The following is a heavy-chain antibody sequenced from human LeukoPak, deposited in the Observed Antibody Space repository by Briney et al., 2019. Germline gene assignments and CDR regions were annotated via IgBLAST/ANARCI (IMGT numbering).Heavy chain of an antibody. Sequence: SETLSLTCAVYGGSFSGYYWSWIRQPPGKGLEWIGEINHSGSTNYNPSLKSRVTISVHTSKNQFSLKLRSVTAADTAVYYCARGPLLFCSSTSCYPRNDYWGQGTLVTVSS. D-gene: IGHD2-2*01. CDR3: ARGPLLFCSSTSCYPRNDY. CDR1: GGSFSGYY. V-gene: IGHV4-34*01. CDR2: INHSGST. J-gene: IGHJ4*02.